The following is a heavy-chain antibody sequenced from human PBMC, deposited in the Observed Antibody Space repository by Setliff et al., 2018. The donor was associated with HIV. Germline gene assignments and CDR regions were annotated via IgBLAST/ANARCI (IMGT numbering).Heavy chain of an antibody. CDR1: GGSIRSSSFY. V-gene: IGHV4-39*01. Sequence: SETLSLTCTVSGGSIRSSSFYWGWIRQPPGKGLEWIASIYYSGSTYYNSPLKSRVTISVDTSKNQFSLTLSSVTATDTAVYYCARHAIVDTAGRGFDYWGQGTLVTVSS. J-gene: IGHJ4*02. CDR2: IYYSGST. D-gene: IGHD5-18*01. CDR3: ARHAIVDTAGRGFDY.